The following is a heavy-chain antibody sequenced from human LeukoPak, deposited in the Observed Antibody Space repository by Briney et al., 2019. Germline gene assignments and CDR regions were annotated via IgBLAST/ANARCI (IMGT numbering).Heavy chain of an antibody. CDR2: IRHDGNAK. CDR3: ATSHDSAGND. V-gene: IGHV3-7*01. Sequence: GGSLRLSCVASGFAFSDSWMGWVRQAPGKGLEWVANIRHDGNAKYYVPSVRGRFTISRDNAKNSLYLQMNSLTDEDTALYYCATSHDSAGNDWGQGTLVTVSS. J-gene: IGHJ4*02. D-gene: IGHD3-22*01. CDR1: GFAFSDSW.